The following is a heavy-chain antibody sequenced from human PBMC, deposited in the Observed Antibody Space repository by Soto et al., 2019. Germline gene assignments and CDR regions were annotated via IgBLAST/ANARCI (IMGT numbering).Heavy chain of an antibody. CDR2: MHYSGST. Sequence: SETLSLTCTVSGGSVTSTSYYWSWIRQPPGKGLEWIGYMHYSGSTNYNPSLKSRVTISVDTSKNQFSLKVASVTAADTDVYFCARGRPSGYRFRPRNFVYYGLDVWGPGTTVTVSS. D-gene: IGHD5-18*01. CDR1: GGSVTSTSYY. CDR3: ARGRPSGYRFRPRNFVYYGLDV. J-gene: IGHJ6*02. V-gene: IGHV4-61*01.